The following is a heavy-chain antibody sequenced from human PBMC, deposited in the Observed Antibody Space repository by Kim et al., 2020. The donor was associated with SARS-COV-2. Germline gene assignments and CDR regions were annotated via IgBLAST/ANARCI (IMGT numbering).Heavy chain of an antibody. CDR1: GYTFTSYA. CDR3: ARDRGIAARPIFGGMDV. Sequence: ASVKVSCKASGYTFTSYAMHWVRQAPGQRLEWMGWINAGNGNTKYSQKFQGRVTITRDTSASTAYMELSSLRSEDTAVYYCARDRGIAARPIFGGMDVWGQGTTVTVSS. J-gene: IGHJ6*02. V-gene: IGHV1-3*01. CDR2: INAGNGNT. D-gene: IGHD6-6*01.